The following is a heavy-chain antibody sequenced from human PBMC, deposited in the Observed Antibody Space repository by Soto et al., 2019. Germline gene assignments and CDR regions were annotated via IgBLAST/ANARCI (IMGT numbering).Heavy chain of an antibody. CDR2: INPNSGGT. V-gene: IGHV1-2*02. J-gene: IGHJ4*02. D-gene: IGHD4-4*01. Sequence: ASVKVSCKASGYTFTSYDINWVRQATGQGLEWMGWINPNSGGTDYAQKFQGRVTMTRDTSISTAYMELSRLRSDDTAVYYCARGVKPPGLYYFDYWGQGTLVIVS. CDR3: ARGVKPPGLYYFDY. CDR1: GYTFTSYD.